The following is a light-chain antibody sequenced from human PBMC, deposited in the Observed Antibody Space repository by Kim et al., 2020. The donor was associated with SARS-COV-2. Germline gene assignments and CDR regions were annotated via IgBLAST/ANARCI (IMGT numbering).Light chain of an antibody. J-gene: IGKJ5*01. Sequence: DIQMTQSPSTLSASVGDRVTITCRASQSISSWLAWYQQKPGKAPKLLIYDASSLESGVPSRFSGSGSGTEFTLTISSLQPDDFATYYCQQYNNYPFTFGQGTRVEIK. V-gene: IGKV1-5*01. CDR3: QQYNNYPFT. CDR1: QSISSW. CDR2: DAS.